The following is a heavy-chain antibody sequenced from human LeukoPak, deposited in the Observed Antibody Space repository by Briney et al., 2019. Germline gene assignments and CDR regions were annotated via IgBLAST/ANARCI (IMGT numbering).Heavy chain of an antibody. CDR3: AKSGGYGLIDY. Sequence: PSETLSLTCTVSGASISGSGYYWGWIRQPPGKGLEWIACIYSSGSTYYNASRQSRVTISIETSKNQISLRLNSVTAADTAMYYCAKSGGYGLIDYWGQGTLVTVSS. J-gene: IGHJ4*02. CDR2: IYSSGST. CDR1: GASISGSGYY. V-gene: IGHV4-39*01. D-gene: IGHD6-19*01.